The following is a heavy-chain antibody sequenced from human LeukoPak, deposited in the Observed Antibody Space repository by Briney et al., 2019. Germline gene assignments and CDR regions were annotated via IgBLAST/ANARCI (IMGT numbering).Heavy chain of an antibody. D-gene: IGHD3-3*01. V-gene: IGHV4-4*07. Sequence: SETLSLTCTVSGGSISSYYWSWIRQPAGKGLEWIGRIYTSGSTNYNPSLKSRVTMSVDTSKNQFSLKLSSVTAADTAVYYCAREGYGVLEWLFVNWFDPWGQGTLVTVSS. CDR1: GGSISSYY. CDR2: IYTSGST. J-gene: IGHJ5*02. CDR3: AREGYGVLEWLFVNWFDP.